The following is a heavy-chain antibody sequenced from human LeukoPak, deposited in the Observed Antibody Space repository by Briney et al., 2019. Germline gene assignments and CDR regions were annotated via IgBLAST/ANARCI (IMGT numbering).Heavy chain of an antibody. J-gene: IGHJ3*02. Sequence: GRSLRLSCAASGFTFSSYAMHWVRQAPGKGLEWVAVISYDGSNKYYADSVKGRFTISRDNSKNTLYLQMNSLRAEDTAVYYCARGYRDLEGAIDIWGQGTMVTVSS. V-gene: IGHV3-30*01. D-gene: IGHD5-24*01. CDR2: ISYDGSNK. CDR1: GFTFSSYA. CDR3: ARGYRDLEGAIDI.